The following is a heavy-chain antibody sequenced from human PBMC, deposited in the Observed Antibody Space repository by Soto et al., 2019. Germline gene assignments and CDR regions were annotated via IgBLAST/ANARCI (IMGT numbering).Heavy chain of an antibody. D-gene: IGHD1-26*01. J-gene: IGHJ4*02. CDR2: IYHSGST. CDR1: GGSISSGGYS. CDR3: ARVGGGYDFDY. Sequence: QLQLQESGSGRVKPSQTLSLTCAVSGGSISSGGYSWSGIRQPPGKGLEWIGYIYHSGSTYYNPSLKSRVTISVDRSKNQFSLKLSSVTAADTAVYYCARVGGGYDFDYWGQGTLVTVSS. V-gene: IGHV4-30-2*01.